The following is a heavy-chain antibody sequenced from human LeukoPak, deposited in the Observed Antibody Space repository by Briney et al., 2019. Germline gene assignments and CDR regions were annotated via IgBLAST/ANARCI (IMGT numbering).Heavy chain of an antibody. V-gene: IGHV3-30*18. D-gene: IGHD1-26*01. CDR2: ISYDGRNQ. CDR3: VKDRTINGRSSPFDS. CDR1: GFSFSSYG. Sequence: GRSLRLSCAASGFSFSSYGMHWVRQAPLKGLEWLAAISYDGRNQNYADSVKGRFTIFRDNSQNTLYLQMNSLRAEDTALYYCVKDRTINGRSSPFDSWGQGTLVTVSS. J-gene: IGHJ4*02.